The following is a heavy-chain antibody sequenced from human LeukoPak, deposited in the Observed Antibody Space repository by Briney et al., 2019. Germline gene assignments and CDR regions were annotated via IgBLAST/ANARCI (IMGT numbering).Heavy chain of an antibody. D-gene: IGHD3-22*01. CDR3: ARGYDSSGYFDY. CDR1: GYTSTSYG. V-gene: IGHV1-18*01. Sequence: ASVKVSCKASGYTSTSYGISWVRQAPGQALEWMGWISAYNGNTNYAQKLQGRVTMTTDTSTSTAYMELRSLRSDDAAVYYCARGYDSSGYFDYWGQGTLVTVSS. CDR2: ISAYNGNT. J-gene: IGHJ4*02.